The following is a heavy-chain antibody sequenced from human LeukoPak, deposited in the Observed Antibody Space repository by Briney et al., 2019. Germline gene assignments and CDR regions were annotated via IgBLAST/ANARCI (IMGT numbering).Heavy chain of an antibody. CDR1: GFSFSNYA. J-gene: IGHJ4*02. CDR2: ITSSGDST. CDR3: AALGPPIDF. Sequence: GGSLRLSCAASGFSFSNYALSWVRQSPRQGLEWVSAITSSGDSTYYADSVKGRFTISRDNSKNTLYLQMSSLRADDTAVHYCAALGPPIDFWGQGTLITVSS. D-gene: IGHD7-27*01. V-gene: IGHV3-23*01.